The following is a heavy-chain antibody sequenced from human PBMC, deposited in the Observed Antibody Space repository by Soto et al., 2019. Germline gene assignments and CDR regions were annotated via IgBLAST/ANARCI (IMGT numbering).Heavy chain of an antibody. CDR3: TTLPTTVVPAATPFDY. CDR1: GFTFSNAW. V-gene: IGHV3-15*01. CDR2: IKSKTDGGTT. D-gene: IGHD2-2*01. J-gene: IGHJ4*02. Sequence: EVQLVESGGGLVKPGGSLRLSCAASGFTFSNAWMSWVRQAPGKGLEWVGRIKSKTDGGTTDYAAPVKGRFTISRDDSKNTLYMQMNSLKTEDTAVYYCTTLPTTVVPAATPFDYWGQGTLVTVSS.